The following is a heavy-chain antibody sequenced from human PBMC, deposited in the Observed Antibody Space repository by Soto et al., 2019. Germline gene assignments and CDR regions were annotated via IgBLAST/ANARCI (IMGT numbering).Heavy chain of an antibody. CDR3: AREGGIAARQGFDY. D-gene: IGHD6-6*01. CDR2: IIPIFGTA. CDR1: GGTFSSYA. Sequence: GASVKVSCKASGGTFSSYAISWVRQAPGQGLEWMGGIIPIFGTANYAQKFQGRVTITADESTSTAYMELSSLRSEDTAVYYCAREGGIAARQGFDYWGQGTLVTVSS. V-gene: IGHV1-69*13. J-gene: IGHJ4*02.